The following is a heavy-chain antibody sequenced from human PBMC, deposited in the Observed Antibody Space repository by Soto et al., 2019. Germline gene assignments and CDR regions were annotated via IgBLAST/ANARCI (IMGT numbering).Heavy chain of an antibody. V-gene: IGHV1-69*13. CDR2: IIPIFGTA. D-gene: IGHD3-3*01. Sequence: ASVKVSCKASGGTFSSYAISWVRQAPGQGLEWMGGIIPIFGTANYAQKFQGRVTITADESTSTAYMELSSLRSEDTAVYYCALVVNGVVIIPSWFDPWGQGTLVTVSS. CDR1: GGTFSSYA. J-gene: IGHJ5*02. CDR3: ALVVNGVVIIPSWFDP.